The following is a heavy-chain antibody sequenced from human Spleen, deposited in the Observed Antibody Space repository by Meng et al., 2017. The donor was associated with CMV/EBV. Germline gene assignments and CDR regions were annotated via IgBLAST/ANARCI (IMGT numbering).Heavy chain of an antibody. CDR1: GYTFTGHY. V-gene: IGHV1-2*02. Sequence: ASVKVSCKASGYTFTGHYMHWVRQAPGQGLEWMGWINPNSGGTNYAQKFQGRVTMTRDTSISTAYMELSRLRSDDTAVYYCARDQGYDFWSGYSWFDPWGQGTLVTVSS. J-gene: IGHJ5*02. CDR3: ARDQGYDFWSGYSWFDP. CDR2: INPNSGGT. D-gene: IGHD3-3*01.